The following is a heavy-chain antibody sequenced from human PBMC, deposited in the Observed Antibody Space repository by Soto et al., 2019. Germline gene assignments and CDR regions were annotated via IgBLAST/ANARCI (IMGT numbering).Heavy chain of an antibody. D-gene: IGHD3-10*01. CDR2: IRNKANGYTT. V-gene: IGHV3-72*01. CDR3: ASAGGPFDY. J-gene: IGHJ4*02. Sequence: GGSLRLSCAASGFTFSDHYMDWVRQAPGKGLEWVGRIRNKANGYTTDYAASVKGRFTISRDDSKNSVYLQLNSLRTEDAAVYYCASAGGPFDYWGQGTLVTVSP. CDR1: GFTFSDHY.